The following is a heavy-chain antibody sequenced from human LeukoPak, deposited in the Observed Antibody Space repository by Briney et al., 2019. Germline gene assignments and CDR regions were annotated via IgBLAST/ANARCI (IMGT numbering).Heavy chain of an antibody. CDR1: GGSFSGYY. Sequence: SETLSLTCAVYGGSFSGYYWSWIRQSPGKGLEWIGEINHSGSTKYNPSLKNRVTISVDTSKNQFSLKLSSVTAADTAVYYCAAQYCSSTSCYINYWGQGTLVTVSS. CDR2: INHSGST. D-gene: IGHD2-2*02. V-gene: IGHV4-34*01. J-gene: IGHJ4*02. CDR3: AAQYCSSTSCYINY.